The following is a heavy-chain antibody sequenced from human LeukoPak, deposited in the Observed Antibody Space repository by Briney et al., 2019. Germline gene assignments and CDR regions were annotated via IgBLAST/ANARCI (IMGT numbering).Heavy chain of an antibody. CDR2: IYHSGTT. J-gene: IGHJ3*02. V-gene: IGHV4-59*08. Sequence: SETVSLTCTVSGGSISSYYWSWIRQPPGKGLEWIGYIYHSGTTNYNPSLKSRVTISVDTSKNQFCLKLSSVTAADTAVYYCACNYYDSSGYYADAFDIWGQGTMVTLFS. CDR1: GGSISSYY. CDR3: ACNYYDSSGYYADAFDI. D-gene: IGHD3-22*01.